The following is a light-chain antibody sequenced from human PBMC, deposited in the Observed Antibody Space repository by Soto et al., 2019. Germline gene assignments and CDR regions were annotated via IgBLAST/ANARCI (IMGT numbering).Light chain of an antibody. CDR1: QSVSTW. J-gene: IGKJ1*01. Sequence: DIQMTQSPSTLSASVGDRVTITCRASQSVSTWLAWYQQKPGQAPKLLIDKASTLESGVPSRFSGSGSGTEFTLTINGLHPDDFATYYCQQYISYWTFGQGTTVEVK. V-gene: IGKV1-5*03. CDR2: KAS. CDR3: QQYISYWT.